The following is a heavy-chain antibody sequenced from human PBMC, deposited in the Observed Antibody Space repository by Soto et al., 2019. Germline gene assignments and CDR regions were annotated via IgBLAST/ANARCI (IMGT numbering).Heavy chain of an antibody. Sequence: SETLSLTCTVSGGSISSSLYYWGWIRQPPGKGLEWIGIIYYSGSTYYNPSLKSRVTISVDTPKNQFSLKLSSVTAADTAVYYCARQALAYGSGSYYSGPTYYYGMDVWGQGTTVTVSS. J-gene: IGHJ6*02. CDR2: IYYSGST. V-gene: IGHV4-39*01. D-gene: IGHD3-10*01. CDR1: GGSISSSLYY. CDR3: ARQALAYGSGSYYSGPTYYYGMDV.